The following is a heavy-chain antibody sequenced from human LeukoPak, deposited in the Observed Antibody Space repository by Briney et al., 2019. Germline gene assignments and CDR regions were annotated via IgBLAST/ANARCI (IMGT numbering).Heavy chain of an antibody. CDR2: IYYSGST. J-gene: IGHJ4*02. CDR1: GGSISSYY. V-gene: IGHV4-59*01. CDR3: ARARAGFFDY. Sequence: KASETLSLTCTVSGGSISSYYWSWIRQPPGKGLEWIGYIYYSGSTNYNPSLKSRVTISVDTSKNQFSLKLSSVTAADTAVYYCARARAGFFDYWGQGTLVTVSS. D-gene: IGHD6-25*01.